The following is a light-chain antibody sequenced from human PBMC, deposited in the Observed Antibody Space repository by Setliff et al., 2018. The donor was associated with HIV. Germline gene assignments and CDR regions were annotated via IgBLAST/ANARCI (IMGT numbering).Light chain of an antibody. Sequence: QSALTQPASVSGSPGQAITISCTGTTSDIGSYNLVSWYQQYSGRAPKLIIYDVTKRPSGVSDRFPGSKSGNTASLTISGLHTEDEADYFCSSYTTSSAYVFGTGTKVTVL. V-gene: IGLV2-14*03. CDR1: TSDIGSYNL. CDR2: DVT. J-gene: IGLJ1*01. CDR3: SSYTTSSAYV.